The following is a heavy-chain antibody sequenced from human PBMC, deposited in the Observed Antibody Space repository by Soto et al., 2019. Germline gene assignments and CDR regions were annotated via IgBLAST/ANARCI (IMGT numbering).Heavy chain of an antibody. J-gene: IGHJ4*02. CDR1: GFTFSAYS. V-gene: IGHV3-21*01. D-gene: IGHD1-26*01. CDR2: IGSDSTYI. Sequence: GGSLRLSCAASGFTFSAYSLNWVRQAPGKGLEWVSSIGSDSTYIYYADSVKGRFTISRDNAKDSLYLQMNSLRAEDTAVYYCTRKLSGANPLDYWGQGTLVTVSS. CDR3: TRKLSGANPLDY.